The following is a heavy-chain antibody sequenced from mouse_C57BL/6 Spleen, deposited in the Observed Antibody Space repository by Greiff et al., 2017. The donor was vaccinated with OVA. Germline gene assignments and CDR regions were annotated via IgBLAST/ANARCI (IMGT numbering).Heavy chain of an antibody. CDR1: GYTFTDYE. CDR3: TNYSNYYAMDY. Sequence: VKLQESGAELVRPGASVTLSCKASGYTFTDYEMHWVKQTPVHGLEWIGAIDPETGGTAYNQKFKGKAILTADKSSSTAYMELRSLTSEDSAVYYCTNYSNYYAMDYWGQGTSVTVSS. D-gene: IGHD2-5*01. V-gene: IGHV1-15*01. J-gene: IGHJ4*01. CDR2: IDPETGGT.